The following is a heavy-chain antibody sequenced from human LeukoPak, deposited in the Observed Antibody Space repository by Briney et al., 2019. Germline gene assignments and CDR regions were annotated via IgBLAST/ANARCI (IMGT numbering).Heavy chain of an antibody. CDR1: GGSISSTNW. J-gene: IGHJ4*02. D-gene: IGHD6-19*01. CDR2: IYRSGSA. Sequence: PSETLSLTCAVSGGSISSTNWWSWVRQPPGKGLEWIGKIYRSGSAIYNASIKSRVTISVDKSKNHYSLKVSCVTAADTAVYYCASRAGIAVADYWGQGTLVTVSS. V-gene: IGHV4-4*02. CDR3: ASRAGIAVADY.